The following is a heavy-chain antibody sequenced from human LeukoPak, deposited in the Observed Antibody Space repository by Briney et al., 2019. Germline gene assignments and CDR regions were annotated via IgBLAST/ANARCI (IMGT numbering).Heavy chain of an antibody. CDR2: INHSGST. CDR1: GGSFSGYY. Sequence: SETLSLTCAVYGGSFSGYYWSWIRQPPGKGLEWIGEINHSGSTNYNPSLKSRVTISVDTSKTQFSLKLSSVTAADTAVYYCASDNYDSSGYRLGYFDYWGQGTLVTVSS. D-gene: IGHD3-22*01. CDR3: ASDNYDSSGYRLGYFDY. V-gene: IGHV4-34*01. J-gene: IGHJ4*02.